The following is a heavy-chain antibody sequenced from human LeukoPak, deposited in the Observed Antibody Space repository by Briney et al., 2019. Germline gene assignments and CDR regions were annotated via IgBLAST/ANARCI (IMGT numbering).Heavy chain of an antibody. CDR2: INPNSGGT. J-gene: IGHJ4*02. CDR1: GYTFTGYY. D-gene: IGHD6-19*01. V-gene: IGHV1-2*06. CDR3: ARDHRGSSGWYRLLGY. Sequence: GASVKVSCKASGYTFTGYYMHWVRQAPGRGLEWMGRINPNSGGTNYAQKFQGRVTMTRDTSISTAYMELSRLGSDDTAVYYCARDHRGSSGWYRLLGYWGQGTLVTVSS.